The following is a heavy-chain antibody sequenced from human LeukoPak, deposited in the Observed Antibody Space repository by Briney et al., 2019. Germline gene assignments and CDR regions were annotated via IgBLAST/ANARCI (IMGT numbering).Heavy chain of an antibody. CDR2: ISGSGGST. J-gene: IGHJ5*02. CDR1: GFSLRHYA. CDR3: AGPNKYCSSTSCFP. Sequence: PGGSLRLSCAASGFSLRHYAMHWVRQAPGKGLEWVSAISGSGGSTYYADSVKGRFTISRDNSKNTLYLQMNSLRAEDTAVHYCAGPNKYCSSTSCFPWGQGTLVTVSS. V-gene: IGHV3-23*01. D-gene: IGHD2-2*01.